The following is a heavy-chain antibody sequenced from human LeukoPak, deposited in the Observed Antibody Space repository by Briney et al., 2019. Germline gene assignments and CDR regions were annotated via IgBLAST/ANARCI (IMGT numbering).Heavy chain of an antibody. D-gene: IGHD6-19*01. Sequence: PGRSLRLSCAASGFTFDDYAMHWVRQAPGKGLEWVSGISWNSGSIGYADSVKGRFTISRDNAKNSLYLQMNSLRAEDTALYYCAKDDSGYSSGWFDYWGQGTLSPSPQ. CDR2: ISWNSGSI. CDR1: GFTFDDYA. V-gene: IGHV3-9*01. CDR3: AKDDSGYSSGWFDY. J-gene: IGHJ4*02.